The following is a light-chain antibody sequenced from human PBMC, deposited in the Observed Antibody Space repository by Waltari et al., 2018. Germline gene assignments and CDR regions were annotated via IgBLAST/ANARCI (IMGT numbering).Light chain of an antibody. Sequence: QSVLTQPPLASGTPGQRVTISCSGNSSNIGINTVTWYQQLPGTAPKLLIHANYPRPSGVPDRFSASKSDTSASLAISGLKSEDEADYVCATWDDSLNGRVFGGGTKLAVL. J-gene: IGLJ3*02. CDR1: SSNIGINT. CDR2: ANY. V-gene: IGLV1-44*01. CDR3: ATWDDSLNGRV.